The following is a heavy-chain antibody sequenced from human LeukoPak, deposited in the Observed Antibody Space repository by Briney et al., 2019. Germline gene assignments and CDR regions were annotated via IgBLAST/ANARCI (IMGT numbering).Heavy chain of an antibody. CDR2: IDPSDSYT. D-gene: IGHD6-6*01. J-gene: IGHJ4*02. Sequence: GESLKVSCEGSGYSFINYWINWVRQMPGKGLEWMGRIDPSDSYTNYSPSFEGHVTISADKSITTAYLQWSSLQASDTAMYYCARSQYSSSSYWDYWGQGTLVTV. V-gene: IGHV5-10-1*01. CDR1: GYSFINYW. CDR3: ARSQYSSSSYWDY.